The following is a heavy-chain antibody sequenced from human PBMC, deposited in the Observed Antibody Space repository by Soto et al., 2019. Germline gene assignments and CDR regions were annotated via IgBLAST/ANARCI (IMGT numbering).Heavy chain of an antibody. Sequence: ASVKVSCQASGYTFTSYYMHWVRQAPGQGLEWMGIINPSGGSTSYAQKFQGRVTMTRDTSTSTVYMELSSLRSEDTAVYYCAREYLINANAFDIWGQGTMVTVS. D-gene: IGHD3-10*01. CDR1: GYTFTSYY. CDR3: AREYLINANAFDI. V-gene: IGHV1-46*01. CDR2: INPSGGST. J-gene: IGHJ3*02.